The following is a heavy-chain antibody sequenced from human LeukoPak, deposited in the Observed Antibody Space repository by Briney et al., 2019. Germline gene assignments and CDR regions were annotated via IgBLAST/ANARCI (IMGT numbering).Heavy chain of an antibody. Sequence: SETLSLTCTVSGGSIYISNYFWAWIRQPPGKGLEWIGTISYSASTYYNPSLKSRVTISADTSKTQFSLKLSSVTAADTAVYYCARVGYDSSGYYSYYFDYWGQGTLVTVSS. CDR2: ISYSAST. CDR1: GGSIYISNYF. D-gene: IGHD3-22*01. V-gene: IGHV4-39*07. J-gene: IGHJ4*02. CDR3: ARVGYDSSGYYSYYFDY.